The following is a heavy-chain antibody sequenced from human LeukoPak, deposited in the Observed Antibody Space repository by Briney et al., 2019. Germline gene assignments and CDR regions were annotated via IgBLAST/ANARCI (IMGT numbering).Heavy chain of an antibody. V-gene: IGHV4-34*01. D-gene: IGHD6-19*01. CDR1: GGSFSGYY. Sequence: PSETLSLTCAVYGGSFSGYYWSWIRQPPGKGLEWIGEINHSGSTNYNPPLKSRVTISADTSKNQFSLKLSSVTAADTAVYYCARVPLTTGAVGYWGQGTLVTVSS. CDR3: ARVPLTTGAVGY. J-gene: IGHJ4*02. CDR2: INHSGST.